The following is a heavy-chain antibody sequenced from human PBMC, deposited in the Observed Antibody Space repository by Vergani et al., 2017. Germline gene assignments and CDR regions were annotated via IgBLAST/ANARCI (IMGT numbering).Heavy chain of an antibody. Sequence: EVQLVESGGVVVQPGGSLRLSCAASGFTFHDYIIHWVRQAPGKGLEWVPLITWDGGSTYYADSVKGRFTISRDNTKNSLYLQMNSLRTEDTALYYCAKDHSGSIDYWGQGTLVTVSS. J-gene: IGHJ4*02. D-gene: IGHD1-26*01. CDR1: GFTFHDYI. CDR3: AKDHSGSIDY. V-gene: IGHV3-43*01. CDR2: ITWDGGST.